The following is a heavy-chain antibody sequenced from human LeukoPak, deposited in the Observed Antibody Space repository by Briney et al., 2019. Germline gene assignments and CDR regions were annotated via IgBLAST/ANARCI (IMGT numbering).Heavy chain of an antibody. CDR3: ARERRGWFDP. D-gene: IGHD3-10*01. Sequence: PSETLSLTCTVSGGSISSGSYSWSWIRQPAGNGLEWIGRIYTSGSTNYNPSLKSRVTISVDTSKNQFSLKLSSVTAADTAVYYCARERRGWFDPWGQGTLVTVSS. CDR2: IYTSGST. J-gene: IGHJ5*02. CDR1: GGSISSGSYS. V-gene: IGHV4-61*02.